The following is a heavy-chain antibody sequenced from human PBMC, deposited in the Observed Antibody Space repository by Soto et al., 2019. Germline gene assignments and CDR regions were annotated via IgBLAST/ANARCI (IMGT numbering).Heavy chain of an antibody. V-gene: IGHV1-69*01. D-gene: IGHD2-21*02. Sequence: VQLMQSGAEVKKPGSSVKVSCKASGGTFSSHSINWVRQAPVQGLEWMGGIITLFGTSNYAPNFHGSVTSPADQSTSTAYMELNSLTSVDSAVSYCARAVGYGDFSAAVLDWGQGTLVTVSS. CDR3: ARAVGYGDFSAAVLD. CDR1: GGTFSSHS. J-gene: IGHJ4*02. CDR2: IITLFGTS.